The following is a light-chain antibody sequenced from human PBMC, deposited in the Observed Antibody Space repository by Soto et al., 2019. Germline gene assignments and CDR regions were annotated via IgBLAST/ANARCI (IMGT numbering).Light chain of an antibody. Sequence: EIVLTQSPVTLSLSPGERATLSCRASQSSTGTYLAWYQQKPGQAPRLLIYGASSRATGIPDRFSGDGSGTDFTLTISRLEPEDFAVYYCQQYSSSPWTFGQGTKVDIK. J-gene: IGKJ1*01. CDR1: QSSTGTY. V-gene: IGKV3-20*01. CDR2: GAS. CDR3: QQYSSSPWT.